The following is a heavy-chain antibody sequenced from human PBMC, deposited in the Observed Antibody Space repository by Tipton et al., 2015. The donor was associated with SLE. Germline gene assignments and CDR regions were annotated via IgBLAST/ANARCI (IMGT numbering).Heavy chain of an antibody. Sequence: TLSLTCTVFGGSLSYYYWSWIRQPPGKGLEWIGSIYYSGSTNHNPSLESRVTISVDPAKNQFSLKLTSVTAADTAVYYCARHGDSLMPPDYWGQGTLVTVSS. V-gene: IGHV4-59*08. D-gene: IGHD2-2*01. CDR1: GGSLSYYY. CDR2: IYYSGST. CDR3: ARHGDSLMPPDY. J-gene: IGHJ4*02.